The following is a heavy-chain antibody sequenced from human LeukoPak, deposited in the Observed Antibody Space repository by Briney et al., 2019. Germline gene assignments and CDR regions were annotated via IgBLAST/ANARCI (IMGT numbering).Heavy chain of an antibody. J-gene: IGHJ3*02. Sequence: SETLSLTCTVSGGSISSYYWSWIRQPPGKGLEWIGYIYYRGSTNYNPSLKSRVTISVDTSKDQFSLKLSSVTAADTAVYYCARDKGSKDYDYVWGSYPSDDFDIWGQGTMVTVSS. V-gene: IGHV4-59*12. CDR1: GGSISSYY. CDR2: IYYRGST. D-gene: IGHD3-16*01. CDR3: ARDKGSKDYDYVWGSYPSDDFDI.